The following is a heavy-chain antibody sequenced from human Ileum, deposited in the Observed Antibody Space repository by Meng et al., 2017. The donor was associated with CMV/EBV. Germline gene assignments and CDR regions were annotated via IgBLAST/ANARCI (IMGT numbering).Heavy chain of an antibody. CDR1: GFTFSSYE. CDR3: AKGGRVAGKRDPFDY. Sequence: GGSLRLSCAASGFTFSSYEMNWVRQAPGKGLEWVSYISSSGSTIYYADSVKGRFTISRDNAKNSLYLQMNSLRAEDTASYYCAKGGRVAGKRDPFDYWGQGTLVTVSS. D-gene: IGHD6-19*01. V-gene: IGHV3-48*03. CDR2: ISSSGSTI. J-gene: IGHJ4*02.